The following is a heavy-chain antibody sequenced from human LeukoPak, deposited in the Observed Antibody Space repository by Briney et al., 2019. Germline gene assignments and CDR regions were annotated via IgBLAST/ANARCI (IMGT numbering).Heavy chain of an antibody. CDR1: GDTFSSYG. J-gene: IGHJ4*02. Sequence: SVKVSCKTSGDTFSSYGISWVRQAPGQGLEWMGRIIPIVGSTNYAEKLQGRVTITADKSTNMELSSLRSEDTAVYYCARHYGGLDDYWGQGTLVTVSS. D-gene: IGHD4-23*01. V-gene: IGHV1-69*04. CDR2: IIPIVGST. CDR3: ARHYGGLDDY.